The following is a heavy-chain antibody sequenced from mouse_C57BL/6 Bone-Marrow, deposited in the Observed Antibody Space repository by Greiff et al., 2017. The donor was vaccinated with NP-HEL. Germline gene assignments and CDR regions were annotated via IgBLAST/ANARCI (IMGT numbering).Heavy chain of an antibody. J-gene: IGHJ4*01. D-gene: IGHD2-2*01. Sequence: EVQRVESGGDLVKPGGSLKLSCAASGFTFSSYGMSWVRQTPDKRLEWVATISSGGSYTYYPDSVKGRFTISRDNAKNTLYLQMSSLKSEDTAMYYCARPIYYGYESLMDYWGQGTSVTVSS. CDR2: ISSGGSYT. V-gene: IGHV5-6*01. CDR1: GFTFSSYG. CDR3: ARPIYYGYESLMDY.